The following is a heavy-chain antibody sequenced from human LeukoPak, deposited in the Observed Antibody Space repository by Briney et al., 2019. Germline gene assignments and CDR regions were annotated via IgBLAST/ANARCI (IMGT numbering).Heavy chain of an antibody. CDR3: ARHKENYGDSCLDDD. CDR1: GFTLSSYA. CDR2: ISGSGANT. Sequence: GGSLRLSCAASGFTLSSYAMSWVRQAPAKGLEWVSTISGSGANTYYADSVKGRFTISRDNSKTTLYLQMNSLRAEDTAVYYCARHKENYGDSCLDDDWGQGTLVTVSS. V-gene: IGHV3-23*01. J-gene: IGHJ4*02. D-gene: IGHD4-17*01.